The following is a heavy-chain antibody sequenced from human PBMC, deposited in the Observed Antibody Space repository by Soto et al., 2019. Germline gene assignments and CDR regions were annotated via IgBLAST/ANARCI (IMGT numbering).Heavy chain of an antibody. CDR3: ARDYYDSSGYYYVRGNAFDI. CDR2: IYYSGST. Sequence: SETLSLTCTVSGGSIGSGDYDWSWIRQPPXKGLEWIGYIYYSGSTYYNPSLKSRVTISVDTSKNQFSLKLSSVTAADTAVYYCARDYYDSSGYYYVRGNAFDIWGQGTMVTVSS. V-gene: IGHV4-30-4*01. D-gene: IGHD3-22*01. J-gene: IGHJ3*02. CDR1: GGSIGSGDYD.